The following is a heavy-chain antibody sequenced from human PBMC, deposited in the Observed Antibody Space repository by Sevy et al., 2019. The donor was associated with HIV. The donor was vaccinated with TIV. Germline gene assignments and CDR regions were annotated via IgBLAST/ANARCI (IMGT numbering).Heavy chain of an antibody. Sequence: GESLKISCKGSGYTFTNYWIGWVRQMPGKGLEWMGLIYPRDSDTRYSPSFQGQVTISADKSISTAYLQWSSLKASDTAIYYCVRHPGVATLYFDYWGQGILVTVSS. V-gene: IGHV5-51*01. J-gene: IGHJ4*02. D-gene: IGHD5-12*01. CDR2: IYPRDSDT. CDR1: GYTFTNYW. CDR3: VRHPGVATLYFDY.